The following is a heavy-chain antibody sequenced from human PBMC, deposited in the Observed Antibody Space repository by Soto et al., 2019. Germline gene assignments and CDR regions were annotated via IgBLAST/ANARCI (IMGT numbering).Heavy chain of an antibody. J-gene: IGHJ6*02. V-gene: IGHV3-43*01. D-gene: IGHD1-1*01. CDR3: TRYQSTGFHYSGMDV. CDR1: GFTFDDYT. Sequence: PGGSLRLSCAASGFTFDDYTMHWVRQAPGKGLEWVSLISWDGGSTYYADSVKGRFTISRDNSKNSLYLQMNSLRTEDTALYYCTRYQSTGFHYSGMDVWGQRTRVT. CDR2: ISWDGGST.